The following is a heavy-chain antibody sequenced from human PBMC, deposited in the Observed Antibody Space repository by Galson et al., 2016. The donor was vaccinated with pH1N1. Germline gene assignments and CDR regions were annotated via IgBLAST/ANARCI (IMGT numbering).Heavy chain of an antibody. CDR2: INQDGSEK. CDR1: GFTLSSYW. V-gene: IGHV3-7*01. J-gene: IGHJ4*02. D-gene: IGHD6-13*01. Sequence: SLRLSCAASGFTLSSYWMTWVRQAPGKGLEWVANINQDGSEKYYMDSVKGRFTISRDNAKNSVYLQMNSLRAEDTAVYYCARAIGGAESYWGQGTLVTVSS. CDR3: ARAIGGAESY.